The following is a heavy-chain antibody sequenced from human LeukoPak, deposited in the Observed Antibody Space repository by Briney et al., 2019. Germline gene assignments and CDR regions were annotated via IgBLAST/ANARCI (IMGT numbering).Heavy chain of an antibody. V-gene: IGHV4-59*01. CDR3: ARRRGGSDYEAFDI. Sequence: TSETLSLTCTVSGGSMSTYYWTWIRQPPGKGLEWIGYIYYTGNTNYNPSLKSRVTISLDTSKNQFSLKLYSVAAADTAVYYCARRRGGSDYEAFDIWGQGTMVTVSS. D-gene: IGHD5-12*01. J-gene: IGHJ3*02. CDR2: IYYTGNT. CDR1: GGSMSTYY.